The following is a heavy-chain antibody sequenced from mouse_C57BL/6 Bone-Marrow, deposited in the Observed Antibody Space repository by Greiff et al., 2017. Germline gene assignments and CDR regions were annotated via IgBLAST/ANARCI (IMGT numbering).Heavy chain of an antibody. V-gene: IGHV1-81*01. J-gene: IGHJ3*01. Sequence: QVQLQQSGAELARPGAPVKLSCKASGYTFASYGISWGKQRTGQGVEWIGEIYPRSGNTYYNEKFKGKATLTADKSSSTAYMELRSLTSEDFAVVFCARARLRQRGWFAYWGQGALVTVSA. D-gene: IGHD2-4*01. CDR2: IYPRSGNT. CDR3: ARARLRQRGWFAY. CDR1: GYTFASYG.